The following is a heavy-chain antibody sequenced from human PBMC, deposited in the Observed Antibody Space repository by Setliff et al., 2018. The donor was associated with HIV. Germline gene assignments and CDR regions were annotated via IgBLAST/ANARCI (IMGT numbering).Heavy chain of an antibody. CDR2: IYNSAST. CDR1: GDSISTDY. CDR3: ARHSPSDY. J-gene: IGHJ4*02. Sequence: SETLSLTCTVSGDSISTDYCTWIRQPPGKGLEWMGYIYNSASTSYNPSLKSRVTISVDTSKNQFSLKLSSVTATDTDVYYCARHSPSDYGGQGTLVTVSS. V-gene: IGHV4-59*08.